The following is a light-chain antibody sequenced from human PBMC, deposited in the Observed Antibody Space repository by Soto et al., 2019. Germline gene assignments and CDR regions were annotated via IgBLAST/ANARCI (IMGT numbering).Light chain of an antibody. CDR2: EGS. V-gene: IGLV2-23*01. J-gene: IGLJ1*01. CDR3: CSYAGTSYV. Sequence: QCALTQPASVSGFPGQSITISCTGTSSDVGSYNLVSWYQQHPGKAPKLMIYEGSKRPSGVSNRFSGSKSGNTASLTISGLQAEDEADYYCCSYAGTSYVFGTGTKVTVL. CDR1: SSDVGSYNL.